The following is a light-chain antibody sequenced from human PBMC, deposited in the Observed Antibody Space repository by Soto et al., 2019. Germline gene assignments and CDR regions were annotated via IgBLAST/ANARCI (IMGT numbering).Light chain of an antibody. V-gene: IGKV3-15*01. CDR2: GAS. J-gene: IGKJ1*01. CDR1: QSVSSD. CDR3: QQCNKWPLT. Sequence: EIVMTPSPATLSVSPGERATLSCRASQSVSSDLAWYHQKPGQAPRLLIYGASTRATGIPARFSGSGSGTELSLTISSLQSEDSAVYYCQQCNKWPLTFGQGTKVDIK.